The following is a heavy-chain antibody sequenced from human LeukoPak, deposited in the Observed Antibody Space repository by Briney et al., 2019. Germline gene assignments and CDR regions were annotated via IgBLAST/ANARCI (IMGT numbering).Heavy chain of an antibody. CDR2: IKSKTDGRTT. V-gene: IGHV3-15*01. CDR1: GFTFSTYV. CDR3: TADVMAANDY. Sequence: GGSLRLSCAASGFTFSTYVMTWVRQAPGKGLEWVGRIKSKTDGRTTDYAAPVKGRFTISRDDSKNTLYLQVNSLKTEDTGVYYCTADVMAANDYWGQGTLVTVSS. D-gene: IGHD3-16*01. J-gene: IGHJ4*02.